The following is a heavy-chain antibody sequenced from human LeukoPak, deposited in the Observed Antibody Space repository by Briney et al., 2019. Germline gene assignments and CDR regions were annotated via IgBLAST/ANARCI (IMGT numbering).Heavy chain of an antibody. CDR2: ISGSGAYT. D-gene: IGHD3-9*01. J-gene: IGHJ6*03. CDR3: AKAPYDNYYYYMDV. CDR1: GFTLSNYA. Sequence: GGSLRLSCAASGFTLSNYAMIWVRQAPGKGLEWVSAISGSGAYTYCADSVKGRFTISRDNSKNSLYLQMSSPRAEDTAVYYCAKAPYDNYYYYMDVWGKGTTVTVSS. V-gene: IGHV3-23*01.